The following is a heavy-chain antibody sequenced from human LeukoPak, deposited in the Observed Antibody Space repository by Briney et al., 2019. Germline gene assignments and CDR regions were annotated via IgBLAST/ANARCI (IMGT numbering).Heavy chain of an antibody. Sequence: SGPTLVNPTQTLTLTCTFSGFSLSTSGVGVGWIRQPPGKALEWLALIYWNDDKRYSPSLKSRLTITKDTSKNQVVLTMTNMDPVDTATYYCAHRHISRGYGDYSHGSWFGPWGQGTLVTVSS. CDR1: GFSLSTSGVG. CDR3: AHRHISRGYGDYSHGSWFGP. J-gene: IGHJ5*02. V-gene: IGHV2-5*01. CDR2: IYWNDDK. D-gene: IGHD4-17*01.